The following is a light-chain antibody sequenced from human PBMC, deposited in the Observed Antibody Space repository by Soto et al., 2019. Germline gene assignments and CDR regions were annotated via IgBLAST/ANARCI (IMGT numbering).Light chain of an antibody. CDR2: KAS. J-gene: IGKJ2*01. CDR1: QSISSW. V-gene: IGKV1-5*03. CDR3: QQYNSYLYT. Sequence: DIQMTQSPSTLSASVGDRVTITCRASQSISSWLAWFQQKPGKAPKLLIYKASSLESGVPSRFSGSDSGTEFTLTISSLQPDDFATYYCQQYNSYLYTFGQGTKLEIK.